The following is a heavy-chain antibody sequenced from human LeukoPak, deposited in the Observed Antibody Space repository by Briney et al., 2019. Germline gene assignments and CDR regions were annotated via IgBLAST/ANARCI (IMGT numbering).Heavy chain of an antibody. CDR2: IYYSGST. J-gene: IGHJ4*02. CDR1: GGSISSYY. V-gene: IGHV4-59*01. Sequence: SETLSLTCTVSGGSISSYYWSWIRQPPGKGLEWIGYIYYSGSTNYNPSLKSRVTISVDTSKNQFSLKLSSVTAADTAVYYCAREGYYYDSSGYSPFDYWGQGTLVTVSS. D-gene: IGHD3-22*01. CDR3: AREGYYYDSSGYSPFDY.